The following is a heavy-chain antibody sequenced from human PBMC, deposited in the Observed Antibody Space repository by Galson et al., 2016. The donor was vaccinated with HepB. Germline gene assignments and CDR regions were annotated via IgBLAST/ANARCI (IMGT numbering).Heavy chain of an antibody. CDR1: GGTFSRYG. Sequence: SVKVSCKASGGTFSRYGISWVRQAPGQGLEWVGGIMSIFGTPTYAQKFQGRVTITAAESTSTAYMELSSLRSEDTAVYYCARSHPRSGNYGMDVWGQGTTVTVSS. V-gene: IGHV1-69*13. CDR2: IMSIFGTP. CDR3: ARSHPRSGNYGMDV. D-gene: IGHD3-10*01. J-gene: IGHJ6*02.